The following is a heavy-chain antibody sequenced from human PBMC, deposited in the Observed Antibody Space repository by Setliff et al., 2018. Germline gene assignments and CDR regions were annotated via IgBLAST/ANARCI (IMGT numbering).Heavy chain of an antibody. J-gene: IGHJ4*02. D-gene: IGHD6-19*01. CDR1: GYTFTSYQ. V-gene: IGHV1-46*01. CDR2: INPNGGDT. Sequence: ASVKVSCKASGYTFTSYQMHWVRQAPGQGLEWMGIINPNGGDTKYAPKFQGRGTMTSDTSTSTGHLEVNILRSDDTAVYFCARRGGWFEFDYWGQGTLVTVSS. CDR3: ARRGGWFEFDY.